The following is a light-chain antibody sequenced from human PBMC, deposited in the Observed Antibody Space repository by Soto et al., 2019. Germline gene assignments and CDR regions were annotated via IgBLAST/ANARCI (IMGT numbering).Light chain of an antibody. Sequence: EIVLTQSPGTLSLSPGERATLSCRASQSVSSSYLAWYQQKPGQAPRLLIYGASSRATGIPDRFSSSGSGTDFNLTISRLEPEDFAVYYCQQYDSSPVTFGQGTKVEIK. J-gene: IGKJ1*01. V-gene: IGKV3-20*01. CDR2: GAS. CDR3: QQYDSSPVT. CDR1: QSVSSSY.